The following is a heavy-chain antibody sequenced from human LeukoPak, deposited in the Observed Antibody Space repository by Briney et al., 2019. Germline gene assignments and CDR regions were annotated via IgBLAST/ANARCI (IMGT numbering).Heavy chain of an antibody. J-gene: IGHJ6*02. Sequence: SETLSLTCTVSGDSISSDYCSWRRQPPGKQVEWRGGIDYSSSTSYNPSPQSRGTISLDTSTNQFSLKLRCLTASDTAARYCVRDHAIDPCSYYYDMDFWGQGTPVTVSS. V-gene: IGHV4-59*01. CDR3: VRDHAIDPCSYYYDMDF. D-gene: IGHD2-2*02. CDR2: IDYSSST. CDR1: GDSISSDY.